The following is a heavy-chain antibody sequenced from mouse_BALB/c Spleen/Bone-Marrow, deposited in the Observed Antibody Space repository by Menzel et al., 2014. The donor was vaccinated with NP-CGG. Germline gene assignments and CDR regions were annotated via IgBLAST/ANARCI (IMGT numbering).Heavy chain of an antibody. J-gene: IGHJ2*01. CDR1: GFTFSDYA. D-gene: IGHD2-1*01. CDR2: ISNLAFSI. V-gene: IGHV5-15*02. CDR3: TRGNYGNYVDYFDY. Sequence: DVHLVESGGGLVQPGGSRKLSCAASGFTFSDYAMAWVRQAPGKGPEWVALISNLAFSIYYADTVTGRFTISRENAKNTLYLEMGSLKSEDTAMYYCTRGNYGNYVDYFDYWGQGTTLTVSS.